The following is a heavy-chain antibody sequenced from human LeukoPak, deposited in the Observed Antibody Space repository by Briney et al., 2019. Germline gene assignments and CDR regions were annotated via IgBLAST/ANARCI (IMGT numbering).Heavy chain of an antibody. J-gene: IGHJ6*03. CDR1: GFTVISNS. CDR3: ARDKRDYYGRYYYYYYMDV. V-gene: IGHV3-66*01. D-gene: IGHD3-22*01. Sequence: GGSLRLSCAASGFTVISNSVIWVRQAPGKGLEWVSLIYSDGGTYYADSVKGRFTISRDTSKNTLYLQMNSLRAEDAAVYYCARDKRDYYGRYYYYYYMDVWGKGTTVTISS. CDR2: IYSDGGT.